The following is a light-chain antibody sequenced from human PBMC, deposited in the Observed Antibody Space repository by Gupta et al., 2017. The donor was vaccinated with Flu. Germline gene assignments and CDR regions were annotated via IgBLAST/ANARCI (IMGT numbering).Light chain of an antibody. CDR3: QQYNRWPQRT. V-gene: IGKV3D-15*01. CDR2: GAS. CDR1: QVSSNH. Sequence: EKVLTPSPPALPLSPGEEGTIPCCTTNQVSSNHLAWYQQKPGQAPRLLIYGASTRATGIPDKFSGGGSETDFTLTISRLQSEDFAVYYCQQYNRWPQRTFGQGTRVEIK. J-gene: IGKJ1*01.